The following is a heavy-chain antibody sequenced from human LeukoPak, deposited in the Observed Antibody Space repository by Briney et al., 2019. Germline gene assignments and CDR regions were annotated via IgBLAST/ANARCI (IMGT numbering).Heavy chain of an antibody. V-gene: IGHV1-18*01. CDR2: ISGYNGHT. Sequence: GASVKVSCKISGYGFTGYGITWVRQAPGQGLEWMGWISGYNGHTNYAQNLQGRVTMTRDTSTSTAYMELRSLRSDDTAVYYCAKDSRARYSSSWYWGNNWFDPWGQGTLVTVSS. CDR1: GYGFTGYG. D-gene: IGHD6-13*01. CDR3: AKDSRARYSSSWYWGNNWFDP. J-gene: IGHJ5*02.